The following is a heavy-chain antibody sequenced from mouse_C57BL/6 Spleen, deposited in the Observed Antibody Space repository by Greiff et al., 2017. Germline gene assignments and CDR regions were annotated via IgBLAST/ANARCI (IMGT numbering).Heavy chain of an antibody. CDR2: IDPETGGT. V-gene: IGHV1-15*01. D-gene: IGHD2-3*01. Sequence: QVQLQQSGAELVRPGASVTLSCKASGYTFTDYEMHWVKQTPVHGLEWIGAIDPETGGTAYNQKFKGKAILTADKSSSTAYMELRSLTSEDSAVYYCTSIYDGLYYYAMDYWGQGTSVTVSS. CDR3: TSIYDGLYYYAMDY. CDR1: GYTFTDYE. J-gene: IGHJ4*01.